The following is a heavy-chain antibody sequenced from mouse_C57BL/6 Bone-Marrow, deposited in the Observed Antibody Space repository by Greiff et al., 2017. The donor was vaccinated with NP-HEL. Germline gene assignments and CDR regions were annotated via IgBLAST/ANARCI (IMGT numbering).Heavy chain of an antibody. D-gene: IGHD1-1*01. Sequence: VMLVESGAELVKPGASVKLSCKASGYTFTEYTIHWVKQRSGQGLEWIGWFYPGSGSIKYNEKFKDKATLTADKSSSTVYMELSRLTSEDSAVYFCASVVAPYWYFDVWGTGTTVTVSS. J-gene: IGHJ1*03. CDR1: GYTFTEYT. CDR3: ASVVAPYWYFDV. CDR2: FYPGSGSI. V-gene: IGHV1-62-2*01.